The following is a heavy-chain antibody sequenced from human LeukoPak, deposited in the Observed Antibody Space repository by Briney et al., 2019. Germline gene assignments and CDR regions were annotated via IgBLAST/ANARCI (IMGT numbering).Heavy chain of an antibody. D-gene: IGHD6-13*01. V-gene: IGHV1-8*01. J-gene: IGHJ4*02. CDR1: GYRFTNFD. Sequence: ASVKVSCKTSGYRFTNFDINWVRQAPGQGLEGMGWMNPDNGNTGYAQKFQGRVSMSGDTYLSTPFMVLSSLRSDDTAVYFCARGPRESSSSDYWGQGTLVTVSS. CDR3: ARGPRESSSSDY. CDR2: MNPDNGNT.